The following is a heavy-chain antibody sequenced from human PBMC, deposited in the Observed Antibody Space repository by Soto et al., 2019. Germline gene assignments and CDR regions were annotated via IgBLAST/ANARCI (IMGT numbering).Heavy chain of an antibody. CDR1: GASIISDGYY. J-gene: IGHJ5*02. CDR2: IHYSGGATYSP. Sequence: PSETLSLTCTVSGASIISDGYYWTWIRQHPGKGLEWLGYIHYSGGATYSPSYNPSLKSRIAISVDTSKRLFSLKLTSVSAADTAVYYCARVPTYSQDSIGYQTFHPWGQGTLVTVSS. V-gene: IGHV4-31*02. CDR3: ARVPTYSQDSIGYQTFHP. D-gene: IGHD5-18*01.